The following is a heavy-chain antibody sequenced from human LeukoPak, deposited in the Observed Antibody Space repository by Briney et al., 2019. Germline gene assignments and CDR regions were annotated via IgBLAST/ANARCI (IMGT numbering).Heavy chain of an antibody. J-gene: IGHJ4*02. V-gene: IGHV3-48*03. CDR1: VFTLGSYD. Sequence: GGSLRLSCAASVFTLGSYDMNWVREAPGKGLEWVSYIGTIISTTYYADSVKGRSTVSRDDAKSSLYLQMSSLRAEDTAVYYCARNVYDLRGQWLVPGFDYWGQGTLVTVSS. D-gene: IGHD6-19*01. CDR3: ARNVYDLRGQWLVPGFDY. CDR2: IGTIISTT.